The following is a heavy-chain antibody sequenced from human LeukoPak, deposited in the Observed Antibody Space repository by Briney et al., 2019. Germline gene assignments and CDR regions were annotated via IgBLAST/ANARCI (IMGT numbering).Heavy chain of an antibody. D-gene: IGHD4-23*01. CDR2: INPNSGAT. J-gene: IGHJ4*02. Sequence: GASVNVSCKVSGYTFIGYYIHWVRQAPGQGLEWMGWINPNSGATNYAQKFQGRVTMTRDRSISTAYMELSWLTSDDTAVYYCTRETGGSTLVTLPSDNWGQGTPVTVSS. V-gene: IGHV1-2*02. CDR1: GYTFIGYY. CDR3: TRETGGSTLVTLPSDN.